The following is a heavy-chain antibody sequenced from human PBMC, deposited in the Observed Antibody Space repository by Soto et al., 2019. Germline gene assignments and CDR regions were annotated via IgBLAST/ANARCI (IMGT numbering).Heavy chain of an antibody. Sequence: ASAQGSCSAAAYTFTSYGISWVRQAPGQGLEWMGWISAYNGTTNYAQKLQGRATMTTDTSTSTGYVELRTLRSDGTAVYYCAVDTAMVETVYNYGMDVWGQGTTVTVSS. CDR3: AVDTAMVETVYNYGMDV. J-gene: IGHJ6*02. D-gene: IGHD5-18*01. CDR2: ISAYNGTT. CDR1: AYTFTSYG. V-gene: IGHV1-18*01.